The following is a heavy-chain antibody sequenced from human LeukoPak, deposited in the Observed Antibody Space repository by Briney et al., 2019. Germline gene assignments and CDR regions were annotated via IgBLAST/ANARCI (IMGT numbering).Heavy chain of an antibody. V-gene: IGHV4-38-2*02. CDR1: GYSISSGYY. CDR3: ASRNIAAAGMWWFDP. Sequence: KPSETLSLTCTVSGYSISSGYYRGWIRQPPGKGLEWIGSIYHSGSTYYNPSLKSRVTISVDTSKNQFSLKLSSVTAADTAVYYCASRNIAAAGMWWFDPWGQGTLVTVSS. D-gene: IGHD6-13*01. CDR2: IYHSGST. J-gene: IGHJ5*02.